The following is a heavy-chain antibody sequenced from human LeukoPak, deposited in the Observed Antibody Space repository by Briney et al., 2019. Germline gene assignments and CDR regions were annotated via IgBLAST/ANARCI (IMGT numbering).Heavy chain of an antibody. CDR3: ARGGVVEQRQPLDV. D-gene: IGHD2-2*01. CDR2: IIPIFGTA. J-gene: IGHJ6*04. Sequence: ASVKVSCKASGGTFSSYAISWVRQAPGQGLEWMGGIIPIFGTANYAQKFQGRVTITTDESTSTAYMELSSLRPEDTAVYYCARGGVVEQRQPLDVWGKGTTVTVSS. CDR1: GGTFSSYA. V-gene: IGHV1-69*05.